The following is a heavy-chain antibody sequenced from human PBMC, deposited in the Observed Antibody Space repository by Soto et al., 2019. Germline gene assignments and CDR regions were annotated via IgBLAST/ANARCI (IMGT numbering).Heavy chain of an antibody. D-gene: IGHD3-9*01. J-gene: IGHJ3*02. CDR3: ARDRITDYDILTGYSSWAFDI. V-gene: IGHV1-18*01. Sequence: ASVKVSCKASGYTFTSYGISWVRQAPGQGLEWMGWISAYNGNTNYAQKLQGRVTMTTDTSTSTAYMELRSLRSDDTAVYYCARDRITDYDILTGYSSWAFDIWGQGTMVTVSS. CDR2: ISAYNGNT. CDR1: GYTFTSYG.